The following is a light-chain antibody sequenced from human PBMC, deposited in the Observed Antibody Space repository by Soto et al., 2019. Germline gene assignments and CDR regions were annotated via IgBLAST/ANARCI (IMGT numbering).Light chain of an antibody. V-gene: IGKV2-28*01. CDR3: MQGLQSLS. CDR1: QSLLHSNGNNY. Sequence: DIVMTQSPVSLPVTPGEPASISCRSSQSLLHSNGNNYVDWYVQRPGQSPQLLIYLGSNRAPDVPGRISGSGTGTDFTLRISRVEADDVGVYYCMQGLQSLSFGGGTKLEIK. CDR2: LGS. J-gene: IGKJ4*01.